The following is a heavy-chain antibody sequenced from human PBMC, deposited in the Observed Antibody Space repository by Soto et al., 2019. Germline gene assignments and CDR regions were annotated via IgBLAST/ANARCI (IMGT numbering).Heavy chain of an antibody. Sequence: PGGSLRLSCAASGFTFTNYNMKWVRHAPGKGLEWVSFISSSSSDIYYADSVKGRFTISIDNAKNSLYLQMNSLRAEDTAIYYCARDNGRGSSTSYYFDYWGQGTLVTVSS. D-gene: IGHD2-8*01. CDR3: ARDNGRGSSTSYYFDY. CDR2: ISSSSSDI. CDR1: GFTFTNYN. V-gene: IGHV3-21*01. J-gene: IGHJ4*02.